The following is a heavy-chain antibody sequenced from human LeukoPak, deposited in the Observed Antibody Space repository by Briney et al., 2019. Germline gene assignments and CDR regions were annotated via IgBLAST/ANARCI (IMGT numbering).Heavy chain of an antibody. CDR2: IYHSGST. V-gene: IGHV4-38-2*01. CDR3: ARRPYGDPAAGFDY. CDR1: GYSISSGYY. J-gene: IGHJ4*02. Sequence: SETLSLTCAVSGYSISSGYYWGWIRQPPGKGLEWIGSIYHSGSTYYNPSLKSRVTTSVDTSKNQFSLRLSSVTAADTAVYYCARRPYGDPAAGFDYWGQGTLATVSS. D-gene: IGHD4-17*01.